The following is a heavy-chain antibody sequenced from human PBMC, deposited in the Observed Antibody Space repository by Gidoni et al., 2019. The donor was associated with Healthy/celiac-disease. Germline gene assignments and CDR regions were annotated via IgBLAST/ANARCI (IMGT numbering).Heavy chain of an antibody. J-gene: IGHJ4*02. CDR2: ISGSGGST. D-gene: IGHD3-3*01. V-gene: IGHV3-23*01. CDR3: AKVGYDFWSGYYVGEDY. Sequence: GLEWVSAISGSGGSTYYADSVKGRFTISRDNSKNTPYLQMNSLRAEDTAVYYCAKVGYDFWSGYYVGEDYWGQGTLVTVSS.